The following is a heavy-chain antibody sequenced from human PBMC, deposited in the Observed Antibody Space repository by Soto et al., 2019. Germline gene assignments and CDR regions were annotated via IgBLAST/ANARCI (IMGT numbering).Heavy chain of an antibody. CDR3: ARAKLNYYILTGWSWLDP. D-gene: IGHD3-9*01. Sequence: SVKVSCKASGGTFSSYTISWVRQAPGQGLEWMGRIIPILGIANYAQKFQGRVTITTDTSTSTAYMELSSLRSDDTAVYYCARAKLNYYILTGWSWLDPWGQGTLVTVSS. J-gene: IGHJ5*02. CDR2: IIPILGIA. CDR1: GGTFSSYT. V-gene: IGHV1-69*02.